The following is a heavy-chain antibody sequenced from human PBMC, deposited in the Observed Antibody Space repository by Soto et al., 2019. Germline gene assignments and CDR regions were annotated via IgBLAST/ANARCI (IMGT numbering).Heavy chain of an antibody. CDR2: IWYDGSNK. Sequence: QPGGSLRLSCAASGFTFSSYGMHWVRQAPGKGLEWVAVIWYDGSNKYYADSVKGRFTISRDNSKNTLYLQMNSLRAEDTAVYYCARERTFYPTKNWFDPWGQGTLVTVSS. J-gene: IGHJ5*02. D-gene: IGHD2-8*01. V-gene: IGHV3-33*01. CDR3: ARERTFYPTKNWFDP. CDR1: GFTFSSYG.